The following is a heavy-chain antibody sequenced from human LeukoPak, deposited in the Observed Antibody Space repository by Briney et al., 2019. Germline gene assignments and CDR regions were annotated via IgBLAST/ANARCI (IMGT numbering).Heavy chain of an antibody. D-gene: IGHD6-19*01. CDR2: ISSSSSTI. V-gene: IGHV3-48*01. J-gene: IGHJ3*02. CDR1: GFTFSSYS. CDR3: AGYSSGWTIDAFDI. Sequence: GGSLRLSCAASGFTFSSYSMNWVRQAPGKGLEWVSYISSSSSTIFYADSVKGRFTISRDNAKNSLYLQMNSLRAEDTAVYYCAGYSSGWTIDAFDIWGQGTMVTVSS.